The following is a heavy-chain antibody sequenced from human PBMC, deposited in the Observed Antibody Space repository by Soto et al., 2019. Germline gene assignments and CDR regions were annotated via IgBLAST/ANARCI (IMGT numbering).Heavy chain of an antibody. V-gene: IGHV4-30-4*01. CDR2: IYYSGST. J-gene: IGHJ4*02. CDR1: GGSISSGDYY. Sequence: SETLCLTCTVSGGSISSGDYYWSWIRQPPGKGLEWIGYIYYSGSTYYNPSLKSRVTISVDTSKNQFSLKLSSVTAADTAVYYCARASYGSGSNYWGQGTLVTVSS. D-gene: IGHD3-10*01. CDR3: ARASYGSGSNY.